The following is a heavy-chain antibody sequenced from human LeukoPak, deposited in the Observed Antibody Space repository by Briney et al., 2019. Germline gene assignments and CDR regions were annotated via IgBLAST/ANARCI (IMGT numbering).Heavy chain of an antibody. J-gene: IGHJ4*02. CDR3: ARDRTYYYGSGSYPVDY. V-gene: IGHV3-7*01. D-gene: IGHD3-10*01. Sequence: GGSLRLSCAASGFTFSNYWMTWVRQAPGKGLEWVANIKQDGSEKYYVDSVKGRFTISRDNAKNSLYLQMNSLRAEDTAVYYCARDRTYYYGSGSYPVDYWGQGTLVTVSS. CDR2: IKQDGSEK. CDR1: GFTFSNYW.